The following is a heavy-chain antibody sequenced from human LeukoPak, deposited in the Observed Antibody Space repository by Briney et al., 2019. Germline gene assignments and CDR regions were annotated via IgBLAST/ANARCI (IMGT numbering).Heavy chain of an antibody. D-gene: IGHD3-16*01. CDR1: GFMFSSNW. Sequence: GGSLRLSCAASGFMFSSNWMSWVRLAPGKGLEWVANIKEDGTETYYVDSVKGRFTISRDNAKNSLYLQTSNLRAEDTAVYFCARGGGLDVWGQGATVTVSS. CDR2: IKEDGTET. J-gene: IGHJ6*02. CDR3: ARGGGLDV. V-gene: IGHV3-7*03.